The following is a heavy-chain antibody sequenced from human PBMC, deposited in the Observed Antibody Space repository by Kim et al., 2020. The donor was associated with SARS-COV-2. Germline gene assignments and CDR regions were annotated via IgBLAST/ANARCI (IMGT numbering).Heavy chain of an antibody. CDR1: GFTFSDYY. D-gene: IGHD4-17*01. J-gene: IGHJ6*02. CDR3: SPLRVSYYYYGMDV. V-gene: IGHV3-11*01. Sequence: GGSLRLSCAASGFTFSDYYMSWIRQAPGKGLEWVSYISSSGSTIYYADSVKGRFTISRDNAKNSLYLQMNSLRAEDTAVYYCSPLRVSYYYYGMDVWGQGTTVTVSS. CDR2: ISSSGSTI.